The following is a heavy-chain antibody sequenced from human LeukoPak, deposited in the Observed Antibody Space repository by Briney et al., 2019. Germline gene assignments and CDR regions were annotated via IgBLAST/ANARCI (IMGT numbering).Heavy chain of an antibody. CDR3: ARGPPSLPNWFDP. J-gene: IGHJ5*02. CDR1: GDSISSSNCY. CDR2: IYFSGGT. V-gene: IGHV4-39*01. Sequence: SETLSLTCTVSGDSISSSNCYWGWVRQPPGKGLEWIGSIYFSGGTYYNASLKSRVTISVDTSKNQFSLKLSSVTAADTAVYYCARGPPSLPNWFDPWGQGTLVTVSS.